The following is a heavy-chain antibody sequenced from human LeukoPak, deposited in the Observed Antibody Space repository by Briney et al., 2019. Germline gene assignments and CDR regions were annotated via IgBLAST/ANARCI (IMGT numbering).Heavy chain of an antibody. D-gene: IGHD3-10*01. Sequence: ASVKVSCKASGYTFTSYYMHWVRQAPGQGLEWMGIINPSGGSTSYAQKFQGRVTMTRDTSTSTVYMELSSLRSEDTAVYYCARDPGDAPIRCGSGGIDYWGQGTLVTVSS. V-gene: IGHV1-46*01. CDR2: INPSGGST. J-gene: IGHJ4*02. CDR1: GYTFTSYY. CDR3: ARDPGDAPIRCGSGGIDY.